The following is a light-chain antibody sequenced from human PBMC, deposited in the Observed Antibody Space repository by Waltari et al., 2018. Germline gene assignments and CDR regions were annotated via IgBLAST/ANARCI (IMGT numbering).Light chain of an antibody. J-gene: IGKJ2*01. CDR3: QQYYSTPHT. V-gene: IGKV4-1*01. CDR2: WAS. Sequence: DIVMTQSPDSLAVSLGERATINCKSNQSILYSSNNKNYLVWYQQKPGQPPKLLIYWASTRESGVPDRFSGSGSGTDFTLTISSLQAEDVAVYYCQQYYSTPHTFGQGTKLEIK. CDR1: QSILYSSNNKNY.